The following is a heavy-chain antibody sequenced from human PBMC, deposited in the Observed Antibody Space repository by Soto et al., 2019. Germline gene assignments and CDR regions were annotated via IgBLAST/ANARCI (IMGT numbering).Heavy chain of an antibody. Sequence: EVQLLESGGGLVQPGGSLRVSCAASGFTFRNFVMSWVRQAPGKGLEWVSAIRGSGGETFYADSVKGRFTISRDNSKNTLYLQMNSQRDEDTALYFCAQDRGWGVVSPSHDYWGQGTLVTVSS. CDR3: AQDRGWGVVSPSHDY. CDR2: IRGSGGET. D-gene: IGHD2-21*01. CDR1: GFTFRNFV. V-gene: IGHV3-23*01. J-gene: IGHJ4*02.